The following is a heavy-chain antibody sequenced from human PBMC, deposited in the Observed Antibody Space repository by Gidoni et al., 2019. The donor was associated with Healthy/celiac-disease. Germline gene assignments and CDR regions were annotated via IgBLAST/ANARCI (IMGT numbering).Heavy chain of an antibody. CDR2: INWNSGSI. D-gene: IGHD3-16*02. CDR1: GFTFDHYA. V-gene: IGHV3-9*01. Sequence: EVQLVESGGGLVQPGRSLRLSCAASGFTFDHYAMQLVRQVPGKGLEWVSGINWNSGSIGYADSVKGRFTISRDNAKNSLYLQMNSLRVEDTALYYCAKDWRVWGSYRDGMGYFDYWGQGTLVTVSS. CDR3: AKDWRVWGSYRDGMGYFDY. J-gene: IGHJ4*02.